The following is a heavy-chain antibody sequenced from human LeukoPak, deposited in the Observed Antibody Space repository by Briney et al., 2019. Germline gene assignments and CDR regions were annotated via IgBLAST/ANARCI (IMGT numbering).Heavy chain of an antibody. CDR3: AKDPSSGWYKYFHH. V-gene: IGHV3-30*02. Sequence: GGSLRLSCAASGFTLSSYGMHWVRQAPGKGLEWVAYIRYDGSNKYYADSVKGRYTISRDNSKNTLYLQMNNLRAEDTAVFYCAKDPSSGWYKYFHHWGHGTLVSVSS. CDR2: IRYDGSNK. J-gene: IGHJ1*01. D-gene: IGHD6-19*01. CDR1: GFTLSSYG.